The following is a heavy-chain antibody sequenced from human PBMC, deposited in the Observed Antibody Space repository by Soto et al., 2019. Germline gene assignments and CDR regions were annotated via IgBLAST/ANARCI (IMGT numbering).Heavy chain of an antibody. CDR1: GFSMYDYG. CDR2: ISSSSSVI. D-gene: IGHD3-10*01. CDR3: ARDFLSGKP. Sequence: HPGGSLRLSCAASGFSMYDYGMNWVRQAPGKGLEWVSYISSSSSVIYYADSVKEKFTISRDNAKNSVYLQMNRVRDADKAFYYCARDFLSGKPWGQGTLVTVSS. V-gene: IGHV3-48*02. J-gene: IGHJ5*02.